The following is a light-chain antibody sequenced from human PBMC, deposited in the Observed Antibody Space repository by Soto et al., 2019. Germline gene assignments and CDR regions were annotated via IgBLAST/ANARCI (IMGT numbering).Light chain of an antibody. CDR2: AAS. V-gene: IGKV1-27*01. Sequence: DIQMTQSPSSLSASVGDRVNITCRASQGINNYLAWYQQQPGKVPKLLIYAASTLQPGVPSRFSGSGSGTDFALTISSLQPEDVATYFCQKYNTAPRTFGQGTKVEI. CDR3: QKYNTAPRT. CDR1: QGINNY. J-gene: IGKJ1*01.